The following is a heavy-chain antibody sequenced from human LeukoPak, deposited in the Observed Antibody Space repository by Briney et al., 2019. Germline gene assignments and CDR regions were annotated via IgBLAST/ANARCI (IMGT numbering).Heavy chain of an antibody. CDR3: ASVDYYGSGNYYNDVDY. V-gene: IGHV3-21*01. CDR1: GFTFSSYS. D-gene: IGHD3-10*01. CDR2: ISSSSSYI. J-gene: IGHJ4*02. Sequence: GGSLRLSCAASGFTFSSYSMNWVRQAPGKGLEWVSPISSSSSYIYYADSVKGRFTISRDNAKNSLYLQMNSLRAEDTALYYCASVDYYGSGNYYNDVDYWGQGTLVTVSS.